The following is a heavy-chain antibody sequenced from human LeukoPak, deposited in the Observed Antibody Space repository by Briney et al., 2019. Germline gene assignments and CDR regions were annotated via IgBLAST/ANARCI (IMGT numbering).Heavy chain of an antibody. V-gene: IGHV3-23*01. J-gene: IGHJ5*02. D-gene: IGHD2-2*02. CDR3: ASCSSTSCYTSQNWFDP. CDR1: GFTFSSYA. CDR2: ISGSGGST. Sequence: GGSLRLSCAASGFTFSSYAMSWVRQAPGKGLEWVSTISGSGGSTYYADSVKGRFTISRDNSKNTLYLQMNSLRAEDTAVYYCASCSSTSCYTSQNWFDPWGQGTLVTVSS.